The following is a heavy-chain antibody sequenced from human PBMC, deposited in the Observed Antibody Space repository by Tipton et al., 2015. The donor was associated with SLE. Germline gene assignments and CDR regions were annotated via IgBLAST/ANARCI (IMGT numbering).Heavy chain of an antibody. CDR1: GDSISSGGYS. D-gene: IGHD2-8*01. Sequence: TLSLTCTVSGDSISSGGYSWSWIRQPPGKGLEWIGYIFHSGSTYYSASLKSRITISVDTSKNQFSLEVRSVTAADTAVYYCVRLRSKVLIDYWGQGTLVTVSS. CDR3: VRLRSKVLIDY. CDR2: IFHSGST. J-gene: IGHJ4*02. V-gene: IGHV4-30-2*01.